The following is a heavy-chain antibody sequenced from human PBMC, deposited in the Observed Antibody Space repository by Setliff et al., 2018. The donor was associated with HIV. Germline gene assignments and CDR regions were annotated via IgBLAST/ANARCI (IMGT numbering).Heavy chain of an antibody. CDR3: ARVGRRVVEAATDY. D-gene: IGHD2-15*01. J-gene: IGHJ4*02. CDR2: IYYSGST. CDR1: GGSISSGSYY. Sequence: PSETLSLTCTVSGGSISSGSYYWGWIRQPPGKGLEWIGGIYYSGSTYYNPSLKSRVTISVDTSKNQFSLKLSSVTAADTAVYYCARVGRRVVEAATDYWGQGTLVTVSS. V-gene: IGHV4-39*07.